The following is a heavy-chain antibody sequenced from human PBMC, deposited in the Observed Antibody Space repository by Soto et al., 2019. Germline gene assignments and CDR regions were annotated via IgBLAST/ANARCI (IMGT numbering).Heavy chain of an antibody. D-gene: IGHD1-26*01. CDR3: AKEGGSYPHFDY. Sequence: GGSLRLSCAASGFTFSGYAMSWVRQAPGKGLEWVSAMSGSGGSTYYADSVKGRFTISRDNSKNTLYLQMNSLRAEDTAVYYCAKEGGSYPHFDYWGQGTLVTVSS. V-gene: IGHV3-23*01. J-gene: IGHJ4*02. CDR1: GFTFSGYA. CDR2: MSGSGGST.